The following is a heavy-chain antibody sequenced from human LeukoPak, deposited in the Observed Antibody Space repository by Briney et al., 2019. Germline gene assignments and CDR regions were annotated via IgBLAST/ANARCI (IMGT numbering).Heavy chain of an antibody. CDR1: GGSFGGYY. Sequence: SETLSLTCAVYGGSFGGYYWSWIRQPPGKGLEWIGEINHSGSTNYNPSLKSRVTISVDTSKNQFSLKLSSVTAADTAVYYCARDGTYYYDSSGPTGFDYWGQGTLVTVSS. D-gene: IGHD3-22*01. CDR2: INHSGST. J-gene: IGHJ4*02. V-gene: IGHV4-34*01. CDR3: ARDGTYYYDSSGPTGFDY.